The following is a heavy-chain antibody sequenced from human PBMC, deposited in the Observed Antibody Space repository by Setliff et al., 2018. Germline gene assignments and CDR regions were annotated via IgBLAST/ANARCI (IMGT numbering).Heavy chain of an antibody. D-gene: IGHD3-22*01. CDR1: GYTFTSYD. J-gene: IGHJ4*02. V-gene: IGHV1-8*01. CDR2: INPNSSAT. Sequence: AASVKVSCKASGYTFTSYDINWVRQATGQGLEWMGWINPNSSATDYADSVKGRFTISRDNAKNSLYLQMNSLRAEDTAVYYCASGYHYDTSGNFDLPFNYWGQGTRVTVSS. CDR3: ASGYHYDTSGNFDLPFNY.